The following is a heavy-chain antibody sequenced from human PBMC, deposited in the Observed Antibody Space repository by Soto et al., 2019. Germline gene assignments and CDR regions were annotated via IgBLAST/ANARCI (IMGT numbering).Heavy chain of an antibody. CDR2: IFHTGTT. Sequence: SETLSLTCAVPGDSIIGIYHWAWIRQPPGRSLEWIASIFHTGTTYYTPSLKSRVTISVDTSKNQFSLRLSSVTAADSAVYYCARDHSGVGCTPYYYYGMDVWGQGTTVTVSS. CDR3: ARDHSGVGCTPYYYYGMDV. J-gene: IGHJ6*02. CDR1: GDSIIGIYH. D-gene: IGHD3-10*01. V-gene: IGHV4-38-2*02.